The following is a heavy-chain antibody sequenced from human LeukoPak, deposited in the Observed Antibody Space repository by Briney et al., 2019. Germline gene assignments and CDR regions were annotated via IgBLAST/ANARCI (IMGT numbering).Heavy chain of an antibody. Sequence: ASVKVSCKASGYTFTGYYMHWVRQAPGQGLAWMGRINPNSGGTNHAQKFQGRVTITRDTSISTAFIELSRLRSDDTAVYYCAREPGYSSADDAFDIWGQGTMVTVSS. CDR1: GYTFTGYY. CDR2: INPNSGGT. D-gene: IGHD6-19*01. CDR3: AREPGYSSADDAFDI. V-gene: IGHV1-2*06. J-gene: IGHJ3*02.